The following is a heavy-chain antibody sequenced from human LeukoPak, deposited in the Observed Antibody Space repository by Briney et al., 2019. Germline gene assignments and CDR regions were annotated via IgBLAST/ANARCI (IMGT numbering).Heavy chain of an antibody. CDR2: IIPILGIA. J-gene: IGHJ3*02. D-gene: IGHD3-22*01. V-gene: IGHV1-69*04. CDR3: ARERVYYYDSSGYSLADAFDI. Sequence: SVKVSCKASGGTFSSYAISWVRQAPGQGLEWMGRIIPILGIANYAQKFQGRVTITADKSTSTAYMELRSLRSDDTAVYYCARERVYYYDSSGYSLADAFDIWGQGTMVTVSS. CDR1: GGTFSSYA.